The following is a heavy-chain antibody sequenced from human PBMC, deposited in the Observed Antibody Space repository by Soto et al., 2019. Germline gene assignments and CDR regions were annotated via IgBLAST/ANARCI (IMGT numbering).Heavy chain of an antibody. D-gene: IGHD3-10*01. CDR3: ARSVTP. J-gene: IGHJ5*02. V-gene: IGHV4-31*03. CDR2: IYYSGSI. Sequence: SETLSLICTFSGGSISSGGYYWNWIRQHPGKGLEWIGYIYYSGSIYYNPSLKSRVTISVDTSKNQFSLKLSSVTAADTAVYYCARSVTPWGQGTLVTVSS. CDR1: GGSISSGGYY.